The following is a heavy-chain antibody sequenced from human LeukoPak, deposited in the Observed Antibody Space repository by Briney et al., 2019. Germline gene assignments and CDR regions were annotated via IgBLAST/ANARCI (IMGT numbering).Heavy chain of an antibody. CDR3: ARCSGYDWRFEY. D-gene: IGHD5-12*01. CDR2: IYTSGST. V-gene: IGHV4-4*09. J-gene: IGHJ4*02. CDR1: GGSIRSYY. Sequence: SETLSLTCTVSGGSIRSYYWSWIRQPPGKGVEWIGYIYTSGSTNYNPSLKSRVTISVDTSKNQFSLKLSSVTAADTAVYYCARCSGYDWRFEYWGQGTLVTVSS.